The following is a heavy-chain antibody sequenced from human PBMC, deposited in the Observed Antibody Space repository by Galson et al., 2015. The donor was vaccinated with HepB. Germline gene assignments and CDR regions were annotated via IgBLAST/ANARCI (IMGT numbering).Heavy chain of an antibody. D-gene: IGHD2-21*02. Sequence: TLSLTCTVSGGSISSGGYYWSWIRQHPGKGLEWIGYIYYSGSTYYNPSLKSRVTISVDTSKNQFSLKLSPVTAADTAVYYCARGQEEADIVVVTATAYFDYWGQGTLVTVSS. CDR2: IYYSGST. J-gene: IGHJ4*02. V-gene: IGHV4-31*03. CDR3: ARGQEEADIVVVTATAYFDY. CDR1: GGSISSGGYY.